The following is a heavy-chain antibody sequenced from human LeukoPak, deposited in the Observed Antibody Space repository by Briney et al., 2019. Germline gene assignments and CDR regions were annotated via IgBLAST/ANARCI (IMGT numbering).Heavy chain of an antibody. CDR2: IYYSGST. J-gene: IGHJ4*02. CDR3: ARMGYCSSTSCYQVSYFDY. CDR1: GGSISSYY. Sequence: SETLSLTCTVSGGSISSYYWSWIRQPPGKGLEWIGYIYYSGSTNYNPSLKSRVTISVDTSKNQFSLKLSSVTAADTAVYYCARMGYCSSTSCYQVSYFDYWGQGTLVTVSS. D-gene: IGHD2-2*01. V-gene: IGHV4-59*01.